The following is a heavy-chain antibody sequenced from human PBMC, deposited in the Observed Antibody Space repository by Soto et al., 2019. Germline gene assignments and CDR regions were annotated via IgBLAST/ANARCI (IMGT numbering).Heavy chain of an antibody. CDR3: ARTSLYSYGPEPVYGMDV. V-gene: IGHV1-69*12. CDR1: GGTFSSYA. CDR2: IIPIFGTA. Sequence: QVQLVQSGAEVKKPGSSVKVSCKASGGTFSSYAISWVRQAPGLGLEWMGGIIPIFGTANYAQKFQGRVTITADESTSTAYMELSSLRSEDTAVYYCARTSLYSYGPEPVYGMDVWGQGTTVTVSS. D-gene: IGHD5-18*01. J-gene: IGHJ6*02.